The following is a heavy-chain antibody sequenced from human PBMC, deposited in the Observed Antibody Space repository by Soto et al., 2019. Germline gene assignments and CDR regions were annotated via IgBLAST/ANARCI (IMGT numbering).Heavy chain of an antibody. CDR3: ATDSEGPGPSHH. Sequence: SETLSLTCTVSGGSISSYYWSWIRQPPGKGLEWIGYIYYSGSTNYNPSLKSRVTISVDTSKNQFSLKLSSVTAADTAVYYCATDSEGPGPSHHCGQCILRTVS. V-gene: IGHV4-59*01. D-gene: IGHD3-3*01. J-gene: IGHJ1*01. CDR2: IYYSGST. CDR1: GGSISSYY.